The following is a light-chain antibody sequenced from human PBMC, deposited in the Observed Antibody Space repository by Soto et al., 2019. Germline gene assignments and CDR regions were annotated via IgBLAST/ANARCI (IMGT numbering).Light chain of an antibody. CDR3: QSFDSSLSAWV. CDR1: TSNIGAGYD. CDR2: GNN. Sequence: QLVLTQPPSVSGAPGQRITISCTGATSNIGAGYDVHWYQHVPGTAPKLLIYGNNNRPSGVPDRFSGSKSGTSASLAITGLQAEDEADYCCQSFDSSLSAWVFGGGTKVTVL. V-gene: IGLV1-40*01. J-gene: IGLJ3*02.